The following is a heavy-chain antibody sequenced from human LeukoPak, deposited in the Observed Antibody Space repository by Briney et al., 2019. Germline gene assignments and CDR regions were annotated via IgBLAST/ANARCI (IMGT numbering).Heavy chain of an antibody. V-gene: IGHV4-59*01. Sequence: SETLSLTCTVSGGSISSYYWSWIRQPPGKGLEWIGHIYYSGSTNYNPSLKSRVTISVDTSKNQFSLKLSSVTAADTAVYYCAREVWSYFDYWGQGTLVTVSS. CDR3: AREVWSYFDY. CDR1: GGSISSYY. CDR2: IYYSGST. J-gene: IGHJ4*02. D-gene: IGHD3-16*01.